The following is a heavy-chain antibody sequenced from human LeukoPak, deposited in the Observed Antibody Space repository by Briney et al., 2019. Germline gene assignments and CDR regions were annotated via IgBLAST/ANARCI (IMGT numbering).Heavy chain of an antibody. Sequence: GGSLRLSCAASGFTFSSYEMNWVRQAPGKGLEWVSYISSSGSTIYYADSVKGRFTISRDNAKNSLYLQMNSLRAEDTAVYYCAGEGALWFGESRAFDIWGQGTMVTVSS. V-gene: IGHV3-48*03. J-gene: IGHJ3*02. CDR1: GFTFSSYE. CDR2: ISSSGSTI. CDR3: AGEGALWFGESRAFDI. D-gene: IGHD3-10*01.